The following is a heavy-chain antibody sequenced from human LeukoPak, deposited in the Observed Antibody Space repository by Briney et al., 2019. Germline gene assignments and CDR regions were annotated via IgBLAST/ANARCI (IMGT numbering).Heavy chain of an antibody. V-gene: IGHV3-20*04. J-gene: IGHJ4*02. CDR3: ARCGGQKWELLNYFDY. CDR1: GFTFDDYG. Sequence: GSLRLSCAASGFTFDDYGMSWVRQAPGKGLEWVSGINWNGGSTGYADPVKGRFTISRDNAKNSLYLQMNSLRAEDTALYYCARCGGQKWELLNYFDYWGQGTLVTVPS. D-gene: IGHD1-26*01. CDR2: INWNGGST.